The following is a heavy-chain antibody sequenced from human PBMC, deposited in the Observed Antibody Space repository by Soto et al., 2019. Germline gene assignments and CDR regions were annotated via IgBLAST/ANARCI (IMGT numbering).Heavy chain of an antibody. D-gene: IGHD3-10*01. J-gene: IGHJ4*02. Sequence: GGSVRLSCAASGFTLSSYSMSWVRQAPGKGLEWVSGFRGSGDDGTTYYADSVKGRFTISRDNSKNMLFLQMNSLRAEDTAIYYCAKKVNSGSGSQYFDYWGQGTLVTVSS. CDR2: FRGSGDDGTT. V-gene: IGHV3-23*01. CDR3: AKKVNSGSGSQYFDY. CDR1: GFTLSSYS.